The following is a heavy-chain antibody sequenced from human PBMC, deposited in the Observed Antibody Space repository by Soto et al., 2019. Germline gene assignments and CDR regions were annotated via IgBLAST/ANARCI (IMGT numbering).Heavy chain of an antibody. CDR1: GFTFSSYA. J-gene: IGHJ3*02. CDR2: IIGSGGST. Sequence: EVQLLESGGGLVQPGGSLRLSCAASGFTFSSYAMSWVRQAPGKGLEWVSAIIGSGGSTYYADSVKGRFTISRDNSKTTLYLQMNSLRAEDTAVYYCAKDVDIVATIRGDAFDIWGQGTMVTVSS. D-gene: IGHD5-12*01. CDR3: AKDVDIVATIRGDAFDI. V-gene: IGHV3-23*01.